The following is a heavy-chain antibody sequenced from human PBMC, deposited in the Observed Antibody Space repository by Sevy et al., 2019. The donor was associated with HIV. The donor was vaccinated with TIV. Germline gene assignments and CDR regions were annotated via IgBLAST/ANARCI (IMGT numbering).Heavy chain of an antibody. Sequence: SETLSLTCTVSGGSITSLYWNWIRQPPGKELEWIANIYYNGHINYSPSLKSRVTLSLDTSKNQFSLRLSSVTAADTAMYYCAGENAWGRGYSWGQGTLVTVSS. CDR2: IYYNGHI. D-gene: IGHD1-26*01. J-gene: IGHJ4*02. CDR3: AGENAWGRGYS. V-gene: IGHV4-59*11. CDR1: GGSITSLY.